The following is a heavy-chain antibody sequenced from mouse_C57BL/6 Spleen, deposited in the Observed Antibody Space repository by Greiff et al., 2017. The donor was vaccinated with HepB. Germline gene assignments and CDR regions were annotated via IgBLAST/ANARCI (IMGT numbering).Heavy chain of an antibody. J-gene: IGHJ2*01. CDR3: AIDGYYDYFDY. D-gene: IGHD2-3*01. V-gene: IGHV1-22*01. CDR1: GYTFTDYN. Sequence: EVQLQQSGPELVKPGASVKMSCKASGYTFTDYNMHWVKQSHGKSLEWIGYINPNNGGTSYNQKFKGKATLTVNKSSSTAYMELRSLTSEDSAVYYCAIDGYYDYFDYWGKGTTLTVSS. CDR2: INPNNGGT.